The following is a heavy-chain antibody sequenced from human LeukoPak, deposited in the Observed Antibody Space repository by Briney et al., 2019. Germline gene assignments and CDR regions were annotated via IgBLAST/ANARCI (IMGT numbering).Heavy chain of an antibody. Sequence: GASVKVSCKASGGTFSSYAISRVRQAPGQGLGWRGGIIPIFGTANYAKKFQGRVTITTDESTSTAYMELSSLRSEDTAVYYCARDEGYCSSTSCYPYNWFDPWGQGTLVTVSS. CDR3: ARDEGYCSSTSCYPYNWFDP. CDR1: GGTFSSYA. J-gene: IGHJ5*02. CDR2: IIPIFGTA. V-gene: IGHV1-69*05. D-gene: IGHD2-2*01.